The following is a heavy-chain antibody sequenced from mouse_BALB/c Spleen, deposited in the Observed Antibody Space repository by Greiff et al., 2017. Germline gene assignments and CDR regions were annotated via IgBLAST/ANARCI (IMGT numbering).Heavy chain of an antibody. CDR3: TRRSSYDYDDYYAMDY. J-gene: IGHJ4*01. D-gene: IGHD2-4*01. CDR1: GYTYTDYE. Sequence: VQLQQSGAELVRPGASVTLSCKASGYTYTDYEMHWVKQTPVHGLEWIGAIDPETGGTAYNQKFKGKATLTADKSSSTAYMELRSLTSEDSAVYYCTRRSSYDYDDYYAMDYWGQGTSVTVSS. V-gene: IGHV1-15*01. CDR2: IDPETGGT.